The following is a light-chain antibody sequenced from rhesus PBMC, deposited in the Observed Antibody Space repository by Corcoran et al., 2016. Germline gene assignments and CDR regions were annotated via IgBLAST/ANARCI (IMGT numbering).Light chain of an antibody. CDR3: GSWDNSGNQPI. CDR1: SLKTYY. V-gene: IGLV3S11*01. CDR2: GNT. Sequence: SSGLTQEPALSVALGHTVRLTCQGDSLKTYYASWYQQKPGQVPVLVIYGNTNRPSGIPGRFSGSWSGNTGSLTITGAQVEDEADYCCGSWDNSGNQPIFGAGTRLTVL. J-gene: IGLJ1*01.